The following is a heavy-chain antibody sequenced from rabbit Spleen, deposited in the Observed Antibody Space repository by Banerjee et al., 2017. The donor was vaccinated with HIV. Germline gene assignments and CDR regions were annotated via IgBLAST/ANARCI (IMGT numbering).Heavy chain of an antibody. Sequence: QSLEESGGDLVKPGASLTLTCTASGFSFSSRYYMCWVRQAPGKGLEWIACIYTGVGGTYYASWAKGRFPVSKTSSTTVTLQMASLTAADTAAYFCARGYDGYSYAINLWGPGTLVTV. CDR1: GFSFSSRYY. J-gene: IGHJ4*01. CDR2: IYTGVGGT. V-gene: IGHV1S40*01. D-gene: IGHD6-1*01. CDR3: ARGYDGYSYAINL.